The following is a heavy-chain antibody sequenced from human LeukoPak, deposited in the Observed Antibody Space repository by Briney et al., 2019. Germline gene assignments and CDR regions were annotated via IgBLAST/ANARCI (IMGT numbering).Heavy chain of an antibody. CDR1: GYTFTNYG. Sequence: GASVKVSCKASGYTFTNYGISWVRQAPGQGLEWMEWISAYNGYTDYAQKLQFRVTMTTDTSTSTAYMELRSLRSDDTAVYYCARDKAVTTEVTQHFQHWGQGTLVTVSS. V-gene: IGHV1-18*01. J-gene: IGHJ1*01. CDR3: ARDKAVTTEVTQHFQH. D-gene: IGHD4-23*01. CDR2: ISAYNGYT.